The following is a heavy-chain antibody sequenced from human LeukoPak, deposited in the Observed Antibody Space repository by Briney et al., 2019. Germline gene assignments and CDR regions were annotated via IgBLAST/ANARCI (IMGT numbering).Heavy chain of an antibody. CDR1: GFTFSSSW. CDR2: MKRDGSEK. D-gene: IGHD6-25*01. Sequence: PGGSLRLSCAASGFTFSSSWISWVRQAPGKGLEWVANMKRDGSEKYYVDSVKGRFTISRDNAKNSLYLQMNSLRAEDTAIYYCAKEAAAVVDHWGQGTLVTVSS. J-gene: IGHJ4*02. V-gene: IGHV3-7*01. CDR3: AKEAAAVVDH.